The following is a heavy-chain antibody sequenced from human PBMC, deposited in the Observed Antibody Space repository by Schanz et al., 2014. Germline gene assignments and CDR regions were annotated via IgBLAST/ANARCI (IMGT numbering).Heavy chain of an antibody. D-gene: IGHD6-6*01. CDR3: ARDQSPYTNSSDVRYFDY. V-gene: IGHV1-69*04. Sequence: QVQLVQSGAEVKKPGASVKVSCKASGGTFSSYTINWVRQAPGQGLEWMGRIIPSLGLAKYEQKFQDKVTITADTSTSTAYMDLRSLRSDDTAVYYCARDQSPYTNSSDVRYFDYWGQGSLVTVSS. J-gene: IGHJ4*02. CDR1: GGTFSSYT. CDR2: IIPSLGLA.